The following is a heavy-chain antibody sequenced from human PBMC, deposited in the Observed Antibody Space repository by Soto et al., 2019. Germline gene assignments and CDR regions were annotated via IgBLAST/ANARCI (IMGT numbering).Heavy chain of an antibody. Sequence: PGGSLRLSCAASGFTFSTYAMSWVRQAPGKGLGWVSAISRDGYDIYYAESVKGRFTISRDNSKHMLFLQMNSLRTEDTAVYYCAHPRGYGVFDAYDIWGQGAMVTVSS. CDR2: ISRDGYDI. D-gene: IGHD4-17*01. CDR1: GFTFSTYA. CDR3: AHPRGYGVFDAYDI. V-gene: IGHV3-23*01. J-gene: IGHJ3*02.